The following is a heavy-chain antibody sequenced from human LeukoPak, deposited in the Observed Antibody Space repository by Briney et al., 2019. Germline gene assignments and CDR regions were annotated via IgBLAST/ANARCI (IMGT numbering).Heavy chain of an antibody. CDR3: ARGRYYYDSSGYYFDY. D-gene: IGHD3-22*01. V-gene: IGHV4-59*01. J-gene: IGHJ4*02. CDR2: IYYSGST. CDR1: GGSISSYY. Sequence: SETLSLTCTVSGGSISSYYWSWIRQPPGKGLEWIGYIYYSGSTNYNPSLKSRVTISVDTSKNQFSLKLSSVTAANTAVYYCARGRYYYDSSGYYFDYWGQGTLVTVSS.